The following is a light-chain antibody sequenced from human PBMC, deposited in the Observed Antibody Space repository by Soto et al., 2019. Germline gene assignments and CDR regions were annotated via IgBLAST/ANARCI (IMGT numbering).Light chain of an antibody. CDR3: QQYHGYSLT. CDR2: DAS. Sequence: DIQMTQSPSTLSASVGDRVTITCRASQSISGWLAWYQQRPGKAPKLLIYDASSLESGVPSRFSGSGSGTEFTLTIGGLQPDDFATYYCQQYHGYSLTFGQGTKVDIK. V-gene: IGKV1-5*01. CDR1: QSISGW. J-gene: IGKJ1*01.